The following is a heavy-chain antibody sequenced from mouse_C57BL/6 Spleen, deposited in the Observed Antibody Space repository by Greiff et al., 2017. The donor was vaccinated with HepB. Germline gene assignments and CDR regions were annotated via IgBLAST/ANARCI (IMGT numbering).Heavy chain of an antibody. Sequence: EVQRVESGGGLVKPGGSLKLSCAASGFTFSDYGMHWVRQAPEKGLEWVAYISSGSSTIYYADTVKGRFTISRDNAKNTLFLQMTSLRSEDTAMYYCARGATVVATSFDYWGQGTTLTVSS. J-gene: IGHJ2*01. CDR3: ARGATVVATSFDY. CDR1: GFTFSDYG. V-gene: IGHV5-17*01. CDR2: ISSGSSTI. D-gene: IGHD1-1*01.